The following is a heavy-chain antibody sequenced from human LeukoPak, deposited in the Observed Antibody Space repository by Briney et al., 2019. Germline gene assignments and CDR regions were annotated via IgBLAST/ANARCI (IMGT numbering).Heavy chain of an antibody. V-gene: IGHV4-34*01. J-gene: IGHJ4*02. CDR2: INHSGST. CDR1: GGSFSGYY. Sequence: PSETLSLTCAVYGGSFSGYYWSWIRQPPGKGLEWIGEINHSGSTNYNPSLKSRVTISVDTSKNQFSLKLSSVTAADTAVYYCARSPGDYYGSGSYRGDFDYWGQGTLVTVSS. CDR3: ARSPGDYYGSGSYRGDFDY. D-gene: IGHD3-10*01.